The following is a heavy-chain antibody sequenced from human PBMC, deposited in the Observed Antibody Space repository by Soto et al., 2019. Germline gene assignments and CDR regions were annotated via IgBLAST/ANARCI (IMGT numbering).Heavy chain of an antibody. J-gene: IGHJ6*02. D-gene: IGHD4-17*01. CDR3: AKDLRDYGGNYLYYYYYGMDV. Sequence: GESLKISCAASGFTFSSYGMHWVRQAPGKGLEWVAVISYDGSNKYYADSVKGRFTISRDNSKNTLYLQMNSLRAEDTAVYYCAKDLRDYGGNYLYYYYYGMDVWGQGTTVTVSS. CDR1: GFTFSSYG. CDR2: ISYDGSNK. V-gene: IGHV3-30*18.